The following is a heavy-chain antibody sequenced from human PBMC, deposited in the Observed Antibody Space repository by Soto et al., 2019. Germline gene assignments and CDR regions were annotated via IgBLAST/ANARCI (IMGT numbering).Heavy chain of an antibody. CDR2: ISPSSGHI. Sequence: EVHLVESGGGLVKPGGSLRLSCAVSGFTFSSCTMNWVRQAPGKGLEWVSSISPSSGHIYYADSVKGRFTISRDNAKNSLFLQMNSRSGEAKAVYSCSGCSGGACHKNYGMDVWGQGTTVTVSS. V-gene: IGHV3-21*06. D-gene: IGHD2-15*01. CDR3: SGCSGGACHKNYGMDV. J-gene: IGHJ6*02. CDR1: GFTFSSCT.